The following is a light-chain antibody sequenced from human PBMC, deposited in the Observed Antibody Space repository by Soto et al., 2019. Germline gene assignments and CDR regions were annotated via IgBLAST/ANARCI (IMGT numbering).Light chain of an antibody. Sequence: EIVMTQSPATLSVSPGERATLSCRASQSVSSNLAWYQQKPGQAPRLLIYGAYTRATDIPARFSGSGSGTEFTLTISSLQSEDVAVYYCQQYNKGPLTFGGGTKVEIK. CDR1: QSVSSN. CDR3: QQYNKGPLT. CDR2: GAY. J-gene: IGKJ4*01. V-gene: IGKV3-15*01.